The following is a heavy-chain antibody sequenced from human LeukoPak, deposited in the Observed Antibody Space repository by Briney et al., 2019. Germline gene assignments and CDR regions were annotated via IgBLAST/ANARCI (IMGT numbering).Heavy chain of an antibody. Sequence: GGSLRLSCAASGFSVSRYGMHWGCQAPGKGLEYVSAISSNGGSTYYANSVKVRFTISRDNSKNTLYLQMGSLRAEDMSVYYCARAPIPSLDYWGQGTLVTVSS. CDR3: ARAPIPSLDY. J-gene: IGHJ4*02. V-gene: IGHV3-64*01. CDR2: ISSNGGST. D-gene: IGHD6-6*01. CDR1: GFSVSRYG.